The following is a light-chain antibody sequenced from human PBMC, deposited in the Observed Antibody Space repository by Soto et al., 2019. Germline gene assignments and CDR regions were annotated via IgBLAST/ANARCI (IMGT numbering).Light chain of an antibody. V-gene: IGKV1-8*01. J-gene: IGKJ2*01. Sequence: AIRMTQSPSSFSASTGDRVTITCRASQGISSYLAWYQQKPGKAPKLLIYAAATLQRGAPSRFSASGSGPDFTLTIRRLQSEDFATYYCQQYLSYPYTFGQGTKLEI. CDR3: QQYLSYPYT. CDR1: QGISSY. CDR2: AAA.